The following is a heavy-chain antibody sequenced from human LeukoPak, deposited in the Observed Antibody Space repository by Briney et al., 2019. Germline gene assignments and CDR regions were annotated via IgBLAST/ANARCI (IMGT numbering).Heavy chain of an antibody. CDR3: ARGGVKGVLMVYATNWFDP. V-gene: IGHV4-4*02. Sequence: SETLSLTCAVSGGSISSSSWWSWVRQPPGKGLEWIGEIYHSGSTNYNPSLKSRVTISVDTSKNQFSLKLSSVTAADTAVYYCARGGVKGVLMVYATNWFDPWGQGTLVTVSS. J-gene: IGHJ5*02. CDR1: GGSISSSSW. D-gene: IGHD2-8*01. CDR2: IYHSGST.